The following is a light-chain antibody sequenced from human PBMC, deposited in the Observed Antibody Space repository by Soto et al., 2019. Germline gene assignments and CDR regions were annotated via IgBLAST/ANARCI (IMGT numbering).Light chain of an antibody. CDR3: QQYNSYPLT. J-gene: IGKJ5*01. Sequence: DIQMTQSPSTLSAYVGDRVTITCRASQSISNLLAWYQQKPGRAPTLLIYKTSTLESGVPSRFSGSGSGTEFSLTISSLQPDDFATYFCQQYNSYPLTFGHGTRLEIK. CDR1: QSISNL. V-gene: IGKV1-5*03. CDR2: KTS.